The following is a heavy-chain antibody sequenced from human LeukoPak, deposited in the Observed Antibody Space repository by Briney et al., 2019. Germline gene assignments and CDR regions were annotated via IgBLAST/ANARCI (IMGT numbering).Heavy chain of an antibody. V-gene: IGHV4-38-2*02. CDR2: IFHTGST. CDR1: GYSIRSTYY. CDR3: ARFGSPEY. Sequence: SETLSLPCTISGYSIRSTYYWGWIRRPPGKALGWIGSIFHTGSTYYSPSLKSRVTMSVHTSNNQFSLKLTSVTAADTALYYCARFGSPEYWGQGILVTVSS. J-gene: IGHJ4*02. D-gene: IGHD3-3*01.